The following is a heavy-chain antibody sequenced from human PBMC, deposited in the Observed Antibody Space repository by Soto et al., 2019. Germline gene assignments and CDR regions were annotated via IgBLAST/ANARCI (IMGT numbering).Heavy chain of an antibody. D-gene: IGHD3-9*01. CDR3: AKLHYDILTGPHAPYYYYGMDV. V-gene: IGHV3-30*18. Sequence: SGGSLRLSCAASGFTFSSYGMHWVRQAPGKGLEWVAVISYDGSNKYYADSVKGRFTISRDNSKNTLYLQMNSLRAEDTAVYYCAKLHYDILTGPHAPYYYYGMDVWGQGTTVTVSS. CDR2: ISYDGSNK. CDR1: GFTFSSYG. J-gene: IGHJ6*02.